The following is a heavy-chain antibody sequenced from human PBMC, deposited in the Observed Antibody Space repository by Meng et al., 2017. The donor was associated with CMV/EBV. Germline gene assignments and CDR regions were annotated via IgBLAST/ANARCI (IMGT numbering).Heavy chain of an antibody. V-gene: IGHV4-34*01. Sequence: QLQQWGAGLVKPSETLSPTCAVYGGSFSGCYWSWIRQPPGKGLEWIGEINHSGSTNYNPSLKSRVTISVDTSKNQFSLKLSSVTAADTAVYYCARGGNWFDPWGQGTLVTVSS. J-gene: IGHJ5*02. CDR3: ARGGNWFDP. CDR2: INHSGST. CDR1: GGSFSGCY.